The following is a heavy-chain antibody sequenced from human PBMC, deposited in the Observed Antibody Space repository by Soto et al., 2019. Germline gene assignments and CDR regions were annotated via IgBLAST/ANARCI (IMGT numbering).Heavy chain of an antibody. J-gene: IGHJ6*02. V-gene: IGHV3-33*01. CDR2: IWYDGSNK. CDR3: ARTIRGPGRYYYGMDV. D-gene: IGHD3-10*01. Sequence: GGSLRLSCAASGFTFSSYGMHWVRQAPGKGLEWVAVIWYDGSNKYYADSVKGRFTISRDNSKNTLYLQMNSLRAEDTVVYYCARTIRGPGRYYYGMDVWGQGTTVTVSS. CDR1: GFTFSSYG.